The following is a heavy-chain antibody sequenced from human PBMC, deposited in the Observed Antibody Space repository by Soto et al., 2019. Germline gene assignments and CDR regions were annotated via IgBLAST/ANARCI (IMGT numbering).Heavy chain of an antibody. CDR2: IIPILGIA. CDR1: GGTFSSYT. CDR3: ASVSMDSSYDAFDI. Sequence: ASVKVSCKASGGTFSSYTISWVRQAPGQGLEWMGRIIPILGIANYAQKFQGRVTITADKSTSTAYMELSSLRSEDTAVYYCASVSMDSSYDAFDIWGQGTMVTVSS. J-gene: IGHJ3*02. V-gene: IGHV1-69*02. D-gene: IGHD6-6*01.